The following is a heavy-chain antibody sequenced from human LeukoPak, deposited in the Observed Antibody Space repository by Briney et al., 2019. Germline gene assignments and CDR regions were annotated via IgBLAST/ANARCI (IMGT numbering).Heavy chain of an antibody. D-gene: IGHD3-22*01. CDR1: GGSFIGYS. Sequence: SETLSLTCAVYGGSFIGYSWSWIRPPPGKGLEWIGEINHSRSTNYNPSLKSRVTKSVDASKNQFSLKLSSVTAADTAVYYCARHRRITMLAVVTYSHYYSLDVWGKGTTVTISS. V-gene: IGHV4-34*01. CDR2: INHSRST. J-gene: IGHJ6*03. CDR3: ARHRRITMLAVVTYSHYYSLDV.